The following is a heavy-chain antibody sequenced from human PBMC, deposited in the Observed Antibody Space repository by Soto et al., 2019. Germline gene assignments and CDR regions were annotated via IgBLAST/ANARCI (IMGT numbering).Heavy chain of an antibody. CDR1: GFPFSTYG. V-gene: IGHV3-33*01. Sequence: QVQLVESGGGVVQPGTSLRLSCAVSGFPFSTYGFHWVRQPPGKGLEWVAVIVSDGSAKYHADSVEGRFTISRDNSKDTLYLQMNSLRSEDTAGYYCARDDAFGNENGFDIWGQGTMVTVSS. CDR2: IVSDGSAK. CDR3: ARDDAFGNENGFDI. D-gene: IGHD1-1*01. J-gene: IGHJ3*02.